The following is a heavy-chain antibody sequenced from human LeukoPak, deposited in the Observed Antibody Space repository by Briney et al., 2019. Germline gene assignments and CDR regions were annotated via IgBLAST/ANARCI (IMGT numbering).Heavy chain of an antibody. V-gene: IGHV1-8*01. CDR3: ARGPYYDILTGYYHYYYYGMDV. CDR1: GYTFTGYD. D-gene: IGHD3-9*01. Sequence: ASVKVSCKASGYTFTGYDINWVRRATGQGLEWMGWMNPNSGNTGYAQKFQGRVTMTRNTSISTAYMELSSLRSEDTAVYYCARGPYYDILTGYYHYYYYGMDVWGQGTTVTVSS. CDR2: MNPNSGNT. J-gene: IGHJ6*02.